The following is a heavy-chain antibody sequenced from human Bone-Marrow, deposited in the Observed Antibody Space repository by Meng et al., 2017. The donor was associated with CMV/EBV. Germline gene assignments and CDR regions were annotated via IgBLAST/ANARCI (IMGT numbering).Heavy chain of an antibody. V-gene: IGHV3-21*01. Sequence: GESLKISCAASGFTFSSYNMNWVRQAPGKGLEWVSSISSSSSHIYYSDSVKGRFTISRDNARNSLYLQMNSLRAEDTAVFYCARGPGGDGYNPGWFDPWGQGTLVTVSS. CDR3: ARGPGGDGYNPGWFDP. CDR1: GFTFSSYN. D-gene: IGHD5-24*01. CDR2: ISSSSSHI. J-gene: IGHJ5*02.